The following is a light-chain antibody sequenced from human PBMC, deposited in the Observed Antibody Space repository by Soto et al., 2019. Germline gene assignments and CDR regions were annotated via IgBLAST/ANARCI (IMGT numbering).Light chain of an antibody. CDR1: QSMSSW. J-gene: IGKJ2*01. V-gene: IGKV1-5*01. Sequence: DIQMTQSPSNLSASVGDRVTITCRASQSMSSWLAWYQQKPGKAPKLLIYDASSLESGVPSRFSGSGSGTEFTLTISSLQPDDFATYYCQQYNSYLYTFGQGTKLEIK. CDR2: DAS. CDR3: QQYNSYLYT.